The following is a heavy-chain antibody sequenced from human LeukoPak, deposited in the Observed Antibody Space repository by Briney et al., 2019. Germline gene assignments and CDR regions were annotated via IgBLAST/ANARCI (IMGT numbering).Heavy chain of an antibody. CDR1: GGSISSSSYY. V-gene: IGHV4-39*01. Sequence: PSETLSLTCTVSGGSISSSSYYWGWIRQPPGKGLEWIGSIYYSGSTYYNPSLKSRVTISVDTSKNQFSLKLSSVTAADTAVYYCARQGLRGKFDYWGQGTLVTVSS. CDR3: ARQGLRGKFDY. D-gene: IGHD3-10*01. CDR2: IYYSGST. J-gene: IGHJ4*02.